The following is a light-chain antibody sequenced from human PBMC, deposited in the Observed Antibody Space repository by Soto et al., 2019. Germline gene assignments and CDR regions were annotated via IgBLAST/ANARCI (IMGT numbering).Light chain of an antibody. V-gene: IGKV1-5*01. CDR1: QSISVW. J-gene: IGKJ4*01. CDR2: DVS. Sequence: DIQMTQSPSTLSASVGDRVTITCRASQSISVWLAWYQQKPGKAPKLLIYDVSNLKSGVPSRFSGSASGTEFTLTISSLQPDDLATYYCQQYHRHLTFGGGTKVEIK. CDR3: QQYHRHLT.